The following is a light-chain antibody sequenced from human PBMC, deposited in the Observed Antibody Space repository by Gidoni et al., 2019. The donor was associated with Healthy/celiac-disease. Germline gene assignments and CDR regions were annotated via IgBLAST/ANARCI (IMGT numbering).Light chain of an antibody. CDR2: GAS. CDR1: QSVSSSY. Sequence: VLTPSPGTLSLSPGERATLSCRASQSVSSSYLAWYQQKPGQAPRLLIYGASSRATGIPDRFSGSGSGTDFTLTISRLEPEDFAVYYCQQYGSSPCSFGQGTKLEIK. CDR3: QQYGSSPCS. J-gene: IGKJ2*04. V-gene: IGKV3-20*01.